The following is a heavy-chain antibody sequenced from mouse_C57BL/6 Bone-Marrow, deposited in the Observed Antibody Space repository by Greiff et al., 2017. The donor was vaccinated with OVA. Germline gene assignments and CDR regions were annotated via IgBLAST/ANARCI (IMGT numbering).Heavy chain of an antibody. CDR2: INPGSGGT. CDR3: ARELRYLFAY. D-gene: IGHD1-1*01. V-gene: IGHV1-54*01. Sequence: QVQLQQSGAELVRPGTSVKVSCKASGYAFTNYLIEWVKQRPGQGLEWIGVINPGSGGTNYNEKFKGKATLTADKSSSTAYMELRSLTSEDSAVYFCARELRYLFAYWGQGTLVTVSA. CDR1: GYAFTNYL. J-gene: IGHJ3*01.